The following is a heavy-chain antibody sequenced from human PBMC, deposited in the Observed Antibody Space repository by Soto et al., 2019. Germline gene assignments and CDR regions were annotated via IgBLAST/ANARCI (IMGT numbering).Heavy chain of an antibody. V-gene: IGHV3-30-3*01. Sequence: QVQLVESGGGVVQPGRSLRLSCAASGFTFSSYAMHWVRQAPGKGLEWVAVISYDGSNKYYADSVKGRFTISRDNSKNTLCLQMNSLRAEDTAVYYCARNGDRGPYYYGMDVWGQGTTVTVSS. J-gene: IGHJ6*02. D-gene: IGHD4-17*01. CDR3: ARNGDRGPYYYGMDV. CDR2: ISYDGSNK. CDR1: GFTFSSYA.